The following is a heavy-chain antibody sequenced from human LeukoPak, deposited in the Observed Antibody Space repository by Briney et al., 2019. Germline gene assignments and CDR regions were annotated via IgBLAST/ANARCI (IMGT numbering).Heavy chain of an antibody. CDR3: ARAPDSGYDYIDY. CDR2: LYTSGST. J-gene: IGHJ4*02. D-gene: IGHD5-12*01. V-gene: IGHV4-61*02. Sequence: PSETLSLTCTVSGVSISSGFYYWNWIRQPAGKGLEWLGRLYTSGSTNYNPSLKSRVTISVDTSKNQFSLKLSSVTAADTAVYYCARAPDSGYDYIDYWGQGTLVTVSS. CDR1: GVSISSGFYY.